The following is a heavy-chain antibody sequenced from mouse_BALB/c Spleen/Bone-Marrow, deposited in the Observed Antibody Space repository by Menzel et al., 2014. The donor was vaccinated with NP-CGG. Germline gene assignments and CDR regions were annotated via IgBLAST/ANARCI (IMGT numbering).Heavy chain of an antibody. Sequence: EVKLMESGPELMKPGASVKISCKASGYSFTSYYIHLVKQNHGKSLEWIGYIDPFNGVTIYNQKFKGKATLTADKSSSTAYMHLSSLTSEDSAVYYCARRVITTGPGFAYWGQGTLVTVSA. D-gene: IGHD2-4*01. CDR2: IDPFNGVT. CDR1: GYSFTSYY. J-gene: IGHJ3*01. CDR3: ARRVITTGPGFAY. V-gene: IGHV1-28*01.